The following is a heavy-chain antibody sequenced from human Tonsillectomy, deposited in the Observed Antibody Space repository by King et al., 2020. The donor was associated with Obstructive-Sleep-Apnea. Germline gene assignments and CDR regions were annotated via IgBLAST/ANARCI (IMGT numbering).Heavy chain of an antibody. Sequence: VQLQESGPGLVKPSETLSLTCTVSGGSISSYYLSWIRQPPGKGLEWIGYIYYSGSTNYNPSLKSRVTISVDTSKNQFSLKLSAVTAADTAVYYCAGKDGSGSYGYYYYYGMDVWGQGTTVTVSS. D-gene: IGHD3-10*01. J-gene: IGHJ6*02. CDR1: GGSISSYY. V-gene: IGHV4-59*01. CDR2: IYYSGST. CDR3: AGKDGSGSYGYYYYYGMDV.